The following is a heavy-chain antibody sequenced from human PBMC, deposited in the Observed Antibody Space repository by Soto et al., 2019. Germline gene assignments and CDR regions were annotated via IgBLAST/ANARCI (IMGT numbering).Heavy chain of an antibody. CDR2: INPNSGGT. D-gene: IGHD6-6*01. V-gene: IGHV1-2*04. Sequence: QVQLVQSGAEVKKPGASVKVSCKASGYTFTGYYMHWVRQAPGQGLEWMGWINPNSGGTNYAQNFHGWVTMTRDTSISTADMELSRLRSDDTAVYYCAVSSSQGDNFDYWGQGTLVTVSS. CDR1: GYTFTGYY. CDR3: AVSSSQGDNFDY. J-gene: IGHJ4*02.